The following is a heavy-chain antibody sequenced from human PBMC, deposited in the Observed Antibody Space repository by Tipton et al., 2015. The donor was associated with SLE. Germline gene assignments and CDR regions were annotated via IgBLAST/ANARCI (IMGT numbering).Heavy chain of an antibody. Sequence: SLSLTCAASGFTFSNYAMSWVRQAPGKGLEWVSAITGSGDRTYYIDSVKGRFTISRDNSKNSLYLQMNGLRAEDTAVYYYARSPVDYWNGYSAWGQGTLVTVSS. J-gene: IGHJ4*02. CDR3: ARSPVDYWNGYSA. D-gene: IGHD3-3*01. CDR1: GFTFSNYA. CDR2: ITGSGDRT. V-gene: IGHV3-23*01.